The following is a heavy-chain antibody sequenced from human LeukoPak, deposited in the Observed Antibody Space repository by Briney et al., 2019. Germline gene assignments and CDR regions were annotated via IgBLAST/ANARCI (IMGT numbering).Heavy chain of an antibody. CDR1: GLTFGTHT. CDR3: TRDRFYVWFDP. J-gene: IGHJ5*02. D-gene: IGHD3-16*01. V-gene: IGHV3-49*03. Sequence: GGSLRLSCTTSGLTFGTHTTHWFRQAPGKGLQWIGFIRSSGTTQYAASVKGRFTISRDDSKSIAYLQMNSLKTEDTAVYYCTRDRFYVWFDPWGQGTLVTVSS. CDR2: IRSSGTT.